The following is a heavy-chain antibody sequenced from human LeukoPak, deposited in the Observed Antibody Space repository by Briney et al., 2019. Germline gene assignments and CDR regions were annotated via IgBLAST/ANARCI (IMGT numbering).Heavy chain of an antibody. CDR3: AKLPQQLVDYY. CDR1: GFTFSSYG. Sequence: GGSLRLSCAASGFTFSSYGVHWVRQAPGKGLEWVAVISYDGSNKYYADSVKGRFTISRDNSKNTLYLQMNSLRAEDTAVYYCAKLPQQLVDYYWGQGTLVTVSS. CDR2: ISYDGSNK. V-gene: IGHV3-30*18. D-gene: IGHD6-13*01. J-gene: IGHJ4*02.